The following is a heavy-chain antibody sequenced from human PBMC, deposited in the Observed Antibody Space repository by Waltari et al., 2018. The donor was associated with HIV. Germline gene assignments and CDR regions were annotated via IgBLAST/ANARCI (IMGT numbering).Heavy chain of an antibody. V-gene: IGHV3-30*01. CDR2: ISYDGSNI. CDR1: GFTFSSYA. D-gene: IGHD6-19*01. J-gene: IGHJ6*02. CDR3: ARDPSFSGWSPNYWYGMDV. Sequence: QVHLVQSGGGVVQPGRSLRLSCAASGFTFSSYAMPWVRQAPGKGLEWVALISYDGSNIYYADSVKGRFSISRDNSKNTLYLQMNSLRAEDTAVYYCARDPSFSGWSPNYWYGMDVWGQGTTVTVSS.